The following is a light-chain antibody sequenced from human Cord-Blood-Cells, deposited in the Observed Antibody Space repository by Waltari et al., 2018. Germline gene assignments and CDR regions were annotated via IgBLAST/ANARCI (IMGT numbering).Light chain of an antibody. CDR1: QSVSSN. CDR2: GAS. V-gene: IGKV3-15*01. Sequence: EIVITQSPATLSVSPGESATLSCRASQSVSSNLAWYQQKPGQAPRLLIYGASTRATGIPARFSGSGSGTEFNLTISSLQSEDFAVYYCQQYNNWPPRYTFGQGTKLEIK. CDR3: QQYNNWPPRYT. J-gene: IGKJ2*01.